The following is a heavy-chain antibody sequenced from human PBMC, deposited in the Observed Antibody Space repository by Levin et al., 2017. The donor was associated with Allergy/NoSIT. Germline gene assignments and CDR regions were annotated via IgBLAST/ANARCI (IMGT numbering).Heavy chain of an antibody. CDR3: ARDGMATIWHRSGGIDY. CDR1: GYTFTGYY. J-gene: IGHJ4*02. V-gene: IGHV1-2*02. Sequence: ASVKVSCKASGYTFTGYYMHWVRQAPGQGLEWMGWINPNSGGTNYAQKFQGRVTMTRDTSISTAYMELSRLRSDDTAVYYCARDGMATIWHRSGGIDYWGQGTLVTVSS. CDR2: INPNSGGT. D-gene: IGHD5-24*01.